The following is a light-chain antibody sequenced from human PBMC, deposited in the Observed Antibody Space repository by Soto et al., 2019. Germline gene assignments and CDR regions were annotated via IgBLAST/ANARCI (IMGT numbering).Light chain of an antibody. CDR1: QGVLYNSNNKNY. CDR3: QQYYNTPLT. Sequence: DIVMTQSPDSLAVSLGERATINCKSSQGVLYNSNNKNYLVWYQQKPGQPPKLLIYWASTRESGVPDRFSGSGSGTDFTLTISSLQAEDVAVYYCQQYYNTPLTFSGGTKVDIK. CDR2: WAS. J-gene: IGKJ4*01. V-gene: IGKV4-1*01.